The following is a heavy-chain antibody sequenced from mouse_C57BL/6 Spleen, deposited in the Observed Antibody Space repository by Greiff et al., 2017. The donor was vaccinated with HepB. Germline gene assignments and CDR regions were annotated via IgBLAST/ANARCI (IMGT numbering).Heavy chain of an antibody. CDR1: GFTFSSYG. D-gene: IGHD3-2*02. Sequence: EVQGVESGGDLVKPGGSLKLSCAASGFTFSSYGMSWVRQTPDKRLEWVATISSGGSYTYYPDSVKGRFTISRDNAKNTLYLQMSSLKSEDTAMYYCASQTAQATSWFAYWGQGTLVTVSA. CDR3: ASQTAQATSWFAY. J-gene: IGHJ3*01. V-gene: IGHV5-6*01. CDR2: ISSGGSYT.